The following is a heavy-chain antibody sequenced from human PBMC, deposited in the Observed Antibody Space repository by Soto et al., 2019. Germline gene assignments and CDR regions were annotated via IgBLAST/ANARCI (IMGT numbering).Heavy chain of an antibody. CDR2: IIPMFAKA. CDR1: GGTFSRYG. V-gene: IGHV1-69*01. D-gene: IGHD3-22*01. J-gene: IGHJ4*02. CDR3: TRDGTLYDSSAYYYLY. Sequence: QVQLVQSGAEVQKPGSSVKVSCKASGGTFSRYGISWVRQAPGQGLEWMGGIIPMFAKANYAQKFQDRVTITADESTGTAYMELRSLRFEDTAVYYCTRDGTLYDSSAYYYLYWGQGTLVTVSS.